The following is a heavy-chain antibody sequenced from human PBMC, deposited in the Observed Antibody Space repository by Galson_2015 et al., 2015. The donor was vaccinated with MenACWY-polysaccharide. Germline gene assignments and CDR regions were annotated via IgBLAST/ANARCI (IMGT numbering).Heavy chain of an antibody. V-gene: IGHV4-4*07. CDR2: IHATGST. Sequence: SETLSLTCTVSHASISSSYWSWIRQFADKGLEYIGRIHATGSTAYNPSFRSRVAMSVDLPRNKFSLRLASMTASDTAIYYCARRSLDNWYFDLWGRGTLVIVSS. D-gene: IGHD1-1*01. CDR3: ARRSLDNWYFDL. CDR1: HASISSSY. J-gene: IGHJ2*01.